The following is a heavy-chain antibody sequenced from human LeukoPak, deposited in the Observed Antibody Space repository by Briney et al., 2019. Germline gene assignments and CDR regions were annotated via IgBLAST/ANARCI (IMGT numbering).Heavy chain of an antibody. V-gene: IGHV3-21*01. CDR1: GFTFSSYS. J-gene: IGHJ4*02. Sequence: GGSLRLSCAASGFTFSSYSMNWVRQAPGKGLEWVSPISSSSSYIYYADSVKGRFTISRDNAKNSLYLQMNSLRAEDTAVYYCARSLTMISSRVYWGQGTLVTVSS. CDR2: ISSSSSYI. CDR3: ARSLTMISSRVY. D-gene: IGHD3-22*01.